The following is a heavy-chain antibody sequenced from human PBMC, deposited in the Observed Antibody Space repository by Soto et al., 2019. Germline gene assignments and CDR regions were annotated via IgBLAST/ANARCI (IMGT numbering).Heavy chain of an antibody. CDR3: ARVYPPPGEGTMIVEYYFDY. Sequence: SETLSLTCTVSGGSISSGDYYWSWIRQPPGKGLEWIGYIYYSGSTYYNPSLKSRVTISVDTSKNQFSLKLSSVTAADTAVYYCARVYPPPGEGTMIVEYYFDYWGQGTLVTVSS. CDR2: IYYSGST. D-gene: IGHD3-22*01. CDR1: GGSISSGDYY. V-gene: IGHV4-30-4*01. J-gene: IGHJ4*02.